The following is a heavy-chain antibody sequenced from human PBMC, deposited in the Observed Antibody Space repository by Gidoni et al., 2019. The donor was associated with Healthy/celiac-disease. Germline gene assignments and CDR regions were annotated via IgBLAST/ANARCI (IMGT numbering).Heavy chain of an antibody. Sequence: QVPLVQSGAEVKNPGASVKVSCKASGYTFTGYYMHWVRQAPGQGLEWMGWINPNSGGTNYAQKFQGRVTMTRDTSISTAYMELSRLRSDDTAVYYCAREDYGDYEPDFDYWGQGTLVTVSS. D-gene: IGHD4-17*01. CDR2: INPNSGGT. CDR3: AREDYGDYEPDFDY. V-gene: IGHV1-2*02. CDR1: GYTFTGYY. J-gene: IGHJ4*02.